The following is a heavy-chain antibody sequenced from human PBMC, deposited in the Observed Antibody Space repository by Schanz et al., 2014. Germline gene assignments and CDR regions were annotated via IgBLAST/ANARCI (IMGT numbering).Heavy chain of an antibody. V-gene: IGHV3-64*04. CDR2: ISNNGDST. J-gene: IGHJ2*01. CDR1: GFTFSSHW. Sequence: VQLLESGGGLVQPGGSLRLSCAASGFTFSSHWMHWVRQDPGKGLEYISAISNNGDSTYYADSVKGRFTISRDNSKNTVYLQLNSLRADDTAVYYCARNRGSGGQNWYFDLWGRGTLVTVSS. D-gene: IGHD1-26*01. CDR3: ARNRGSGGQNWYFDL.